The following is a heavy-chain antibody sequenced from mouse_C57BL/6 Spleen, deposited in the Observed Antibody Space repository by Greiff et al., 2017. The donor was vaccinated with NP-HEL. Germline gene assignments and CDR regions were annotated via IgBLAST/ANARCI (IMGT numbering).Heavy chain of an antibody. V-gene: IGHV1-39*01. CDR2: INPNYGTT. Sequence: EVQLQQSGPELVKPGASVKISCKASGYSFTDYNMNWVKQSNGKSLEWIGVINPNYGTTSYNQKFKGKATLTVDQSSSTAYMQLNSLTSEDSAVYYCARKGIYYDYDEGWYCDVWGTGTTVTVSS. D-gene: IGHD2-4*01. CDR1: GYSFTDYN. J-gene: IGHJ1*03. CDR3: ARKGIYYDYDEGWYCDV.